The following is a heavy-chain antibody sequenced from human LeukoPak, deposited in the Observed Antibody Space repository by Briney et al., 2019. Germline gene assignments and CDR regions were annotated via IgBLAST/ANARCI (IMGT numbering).Heavy chain of an antibody. V-gene: IGHV4-59*01. CDR2: IYYSGST. J-gene: IGHJ4*02. Sequence: SETLSLTCTVSGGSISSYYWSWIRQPPGKGLEWIGYIYYSGSTNYNPSLKSRVTISVDTSKNQFSLKLSSVTAADTAVYYCARDRWDGSGTFDYWGQGTLVTVSS. CDR3: ARDRWDGSGTFDY. CDR1: GGSISSYY. D-gene: IGHD3-10*01.